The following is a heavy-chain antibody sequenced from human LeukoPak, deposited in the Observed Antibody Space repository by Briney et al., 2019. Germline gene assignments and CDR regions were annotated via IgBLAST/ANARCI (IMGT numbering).Heavy chain of an antibody. Sequence: PSETLSLTCTVSGGSISSYYWSWIRQPPGKGLEWIGNIYYSGSTNYNPSLKSRVTISVDTSKNQFSLKLNSVTAADTAVYYCARQYIDILTGYHRGELYWYFDLWGRGTLVTVSS. CDR2: IYYSGST. J-gene: IGHJ2*01. D-gene: IGHD3-9*01. CDR1: GGSISSYY. CDR3: ARQYIDILTGYHRGELYWYFDL. V-gene: IGHV4-59*08.